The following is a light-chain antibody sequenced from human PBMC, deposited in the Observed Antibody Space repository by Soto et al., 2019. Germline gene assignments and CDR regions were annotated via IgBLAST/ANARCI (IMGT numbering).Light chain of an antibody. V-gene: IGLV2-11*01. CDR2: DVS. CDR3: CSYAGSDPSDVV. CDR1: SSDVGGYNY. Sequence: QSALTQPRSVSGSPGQSVTISCTGTSSDVGGYNYVSWYQQHPGKAPKLMIYDVSKRPSGVPDRFSGSKSGNTASLTISGLQAEDEADYYCCSYAGSDPSDVVFGGGTKLTVL. J-gene: IGLJ2*01.